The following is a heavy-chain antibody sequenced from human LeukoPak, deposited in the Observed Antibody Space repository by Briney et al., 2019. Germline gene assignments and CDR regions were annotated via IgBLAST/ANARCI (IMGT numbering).Heavy chain of an antibody. J-gene: IGHJ4*02. CDR2: IYHSGGA. V-gene: IGHV4/OR15-8*01. D-gene: IGHD1-14*01. CDR1: GATIDSHSW. Sequence: SETLSLTCAVSGATIDSHSWWSWVRQPPGKGLEWIGEIYHSGGANYKPSLKSRVTMSVDTSKNHFSLKLTSVTAADTAVYYCAYNRNFALDNWGQGTLVTVSS. CDR3: AYNRNFALDN.